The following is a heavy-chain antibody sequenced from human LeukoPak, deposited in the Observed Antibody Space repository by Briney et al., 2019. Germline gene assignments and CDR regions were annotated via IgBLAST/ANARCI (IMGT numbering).Heavy chain of an antibody. J-gene: IGHJ4*02. V-gene: IGHV3-30*03. Sequence: PGRSLRLSCAGSRFTFSNSGMHWVRQAPGKGLEWVAVISHDASSKYHADSVKGRFTISRDNSKNTLYLQMNSLRPEDRALYYCAIHFDHWGQGTLVTVSS. CDR3: AIHFDH. CDR2: ISHDASSK. CDR1: RFTFSNSG.